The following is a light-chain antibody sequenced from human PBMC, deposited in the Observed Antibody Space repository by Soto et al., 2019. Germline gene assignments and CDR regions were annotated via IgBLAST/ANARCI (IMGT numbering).Light chain of an antibody. CDR3: QQYNDWPPYT. V-gene: IGKV3-15*01. Sequence: EIVMTQSPATVSVSPGEGATLSCRASQSVSSKLAWYQQKPGQPPRLLIYDASARATGVPARFSGSGSGTEFILTISSLQSEDFAVYYCQQYNDWPPYTFGQGTKLDMK. J-gene: IGKJ2*01. CDR1: QSVSSK. CDR2: DAS.